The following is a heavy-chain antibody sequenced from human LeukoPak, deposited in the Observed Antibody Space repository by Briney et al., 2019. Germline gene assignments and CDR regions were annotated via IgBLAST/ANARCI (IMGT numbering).Heavy chain of an antibody. CDR3: AQSLGASTWFGNWFDP. J-gene: IGHJ5*02. Sequence: SETLSLACTVSGVSISSTSYCWGWIRQPPGKGLEWIGSIYYSGRTYYNPSLKSRLTISVDTPKNQFSLKLSSVTAADTAVYYCAQSLGASTWFGNWFDPWGQGTLVTVSS. D-gene: IGHD3-10*01. V-gene: IGHV4-39*01. CDR1: GVSISSTSYC. CDR2: IYYSGRT.